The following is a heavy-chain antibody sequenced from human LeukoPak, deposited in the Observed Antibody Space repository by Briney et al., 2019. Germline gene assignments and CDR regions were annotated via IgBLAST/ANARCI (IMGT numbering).Heavy chain of an antibody. V-gene: IGHV3-23*01. D-gene: IGHD4-17*01. CDR2: ISGSGGST. CDR1: GFTFSSYA. CDR3: AKDRKAVSTVTFDY. J-gene: IGHJ4*02. Sequence: GGSLRLSCAASGFTFSSYAMSWARQAPGKGLEWVSAISGSGGSTYYADSVKGRFTISRDNSKNTLYLQMNSLRAEDTAVYYCAKDRKAVSTVTFDYWGQGTLVTVSS.